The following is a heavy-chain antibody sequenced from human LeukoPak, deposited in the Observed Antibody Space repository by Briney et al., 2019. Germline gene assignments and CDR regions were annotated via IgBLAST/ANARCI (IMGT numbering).Heavy chain of an antibody. V-gene: IGHV1-2*04. J-gene: IGHJ3*01. CDR2: FNPTSGGT. CDR3: ASLRSYSDAFDL. CDR1: GYTFTGYY. Sequence: ASVKVSCKASGYTFTGYYMHWVRQAPGQGLEWMGWFNPTSGGTNYAQKFQGWVTMTRDTSISTAYMELSRLRASDTAIFYCASLRSYSDAFDLWGQGTMVTVSS. D-gene: IGHD2-21*01.